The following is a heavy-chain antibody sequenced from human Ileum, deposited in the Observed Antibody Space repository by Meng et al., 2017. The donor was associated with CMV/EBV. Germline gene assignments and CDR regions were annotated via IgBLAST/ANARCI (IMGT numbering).Heavy chain of an antibody. V-gene: IGHV5-51*01. Sequence: GESLKISCKGSGYSFTNYWIGWVRQMPGKGLEWVWIIYPGDSNTRYSPSFQGQVTISADRSISTAYLQWSSLKASDTAMYYCARHGGYDSSGLYDYWGQGTLVTVSS. J-gene: IGHJ4*02. CDR3: ARHGGYDSSGLYDY. CDR2: IYPGDSNT. CDR1: GYSFTNYW. D-gene: IGHD3-22*01.